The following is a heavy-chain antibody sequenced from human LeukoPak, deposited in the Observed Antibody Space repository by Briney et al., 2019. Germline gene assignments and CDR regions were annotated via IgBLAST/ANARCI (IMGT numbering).Heavy chain of an antibody. J-gene: IGHJ4*02. CDR1: GFTFSSYG. CDR2: IWYDGSNK. D-gene: IGHD6-13*01. Sequence: GGSLRLSCAASGFTFSSYGMHWVRQAPGKGLEWVAVIWYDGSNKYYADSVKGRFTISRDNSKNTLYLQMNSLRAEDTAVYYCATGYSSSWYRVYWGQGTLVTVSS. CDR3: ATGYSSSWYRVY. V-gene: IGHV3-33*01.